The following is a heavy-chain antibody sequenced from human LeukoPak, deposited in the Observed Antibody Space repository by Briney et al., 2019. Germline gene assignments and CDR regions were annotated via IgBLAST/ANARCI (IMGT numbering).Heavy chain of an antibody. V-gene: IGHV3-30*01. CDR1: GFTFRNYA. CDR2: ISDDGSDK. D-gene: IGHD4-11*01. CDR3: AKILTTKQLLFDAFDM. Sequence: GGSLRLSCAASGFTFRNYAMPWVRQAPGKGLEWVSVISDDGSDKFFADSVKGRFSISRDNSRNTVYLQMNSLRAEDTAVYYCAKILTTKQLLFDAFDMGGQGKMVTVSS. J-gene: IGHJ3*02.